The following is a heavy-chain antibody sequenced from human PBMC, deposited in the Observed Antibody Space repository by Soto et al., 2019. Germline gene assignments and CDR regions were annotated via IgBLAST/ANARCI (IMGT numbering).Heavy chain of an antibody. CDR1: GYIFTSYG. J-gene: IGHJ2*01. CDR2: ISAYNGNT. V-gene: IGHV1-18*01. D-gene: IGHD3-10*01. Sequence: ASVKVSCKASGYIFTSYGISWVRQAPGQGLEWMGWISAYNGNTKYAQNLQGRVTLTTDTSTYTAYMELRSLQSDDTAVYYCARDRSYYGSGSYYKDWYFDLWGRGTLVTVSS. CDR3: ARDRSYYGSGSYYKDWYFDL.